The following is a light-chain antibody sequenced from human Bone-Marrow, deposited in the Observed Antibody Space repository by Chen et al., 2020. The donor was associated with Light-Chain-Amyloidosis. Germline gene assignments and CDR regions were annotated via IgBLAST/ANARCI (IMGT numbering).Light chain of an antibody. CDR2: RDT. Sequence: SYELTQPPSVSVSPGQTARITCSGDDLPTKYAYWYQQKPGQAPVLVIHRDTERHSGISERFSGSSSGTTATLTISGVQSDDEADYHCQSADSSGTYEVIFGGGTKLTVL. J-gene: IGLJ2*01. V-gene: IGLV3-25*03. CDR3: QSADSSGTYEVI. CDR1: DLPTKY.